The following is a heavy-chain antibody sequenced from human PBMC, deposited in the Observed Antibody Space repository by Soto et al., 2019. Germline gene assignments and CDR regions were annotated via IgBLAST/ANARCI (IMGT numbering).Heavy chain of an antibody. V-gene: IGHV3-66*01. CDR3: ARDPWAADY. J-gene: IGHJ4*02. CDR1: GFTVSTKY. D-gene: IGHD3-16*01. CDR2: IYSGGST. Sequence: EVQLVESGGGLVQPGGSLRLSCAASGFTVSTKYMSWVRQAPGKGLEWVSVIYSGGSTFYADSVRGRCTISRDKSKNTVNLQMNSLRAEDTAVYYCARDPWAADYWGQGTLVTVSS.